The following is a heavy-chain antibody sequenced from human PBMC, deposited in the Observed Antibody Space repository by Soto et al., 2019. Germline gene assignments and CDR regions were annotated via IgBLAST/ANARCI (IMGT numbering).Heavy chain of an antibody. V-gene: IGHV4-30-4*01. D-gene: IGHD2-2*01. J-gene: IGHJ4*02. CDR2: IYYSGST. CDR1: GGSISSGDYY. Sequence: QVQLQESGPGLVKPSQTLSLTCTVSGGSISSGDYYWSWIRQPPGKGLEWIGYIYYSGSTYYNPSLNSRVTISVDTSKNQCSLKLSSVTAADTAVYYCARASTGYDRFGNFDYWGQGTLVTVSS. CDR3: ARASTGYDRFGNFDY.